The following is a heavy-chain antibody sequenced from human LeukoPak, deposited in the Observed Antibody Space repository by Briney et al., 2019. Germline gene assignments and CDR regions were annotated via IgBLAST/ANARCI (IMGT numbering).Heavy chain of an antibody. CDR1: GFTFSSYG. J-gene: IGHJ4*02. CDR3: ARGRDYDWFNSGWYG. V-gene: IGHV3-23*01. D-gene: IGHD6-19*01. CDR2: ISGSGGST. Sequence: GGSLRLSCAASGFTFSSYGMSWVRQAPGKGLEWVSAISGSGGSTYYADSVKGRFTISRDNSKNTLYLQMNSLRAEDTAVYYCARGRDYDWFNSGWYGWGQGTLVTVSS.